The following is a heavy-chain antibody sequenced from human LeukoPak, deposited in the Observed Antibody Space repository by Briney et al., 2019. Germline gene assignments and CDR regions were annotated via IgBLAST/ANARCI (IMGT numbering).Heavy chain of an antibody. J-gene: IGHJ4*02. CDR2: IYSGGST. V-gene: IGHV3-66*01. CDR1: GFNFSNYA. D-gene: IGHD2-8*01. CDR3: ARAPSMVYARFDF. Sequence: GGSLRLSCAASGFNFSNYAMSWVRQAPGKGLEWVSVIYSGGSTYYADSVKGRFTISRDNAKNSLYLQMNSLRADDTAVYYCARAPSMVYARFDFWGQGTLVTVSS.